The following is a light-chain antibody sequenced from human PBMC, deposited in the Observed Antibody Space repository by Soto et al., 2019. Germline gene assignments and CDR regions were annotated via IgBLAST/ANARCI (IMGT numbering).Light chain of an antibody. V-gene: IGLV1-40*01. CDR3: QSYDSSLSGSV. CDR2: GNS. J-gene: IGLJ3*02. Sequence: QPVLTQPPSVSGAPGQRVTIFCTGSSSNVGAGYDVHWYQQLPGTAPKLLIYGNSNRPSGVPDRISGSKSGTSASLAITGLQAEDEADYYCQSYDSSLSGSVFGGGTKVTVL. CDR1: SSNVGAGYD.